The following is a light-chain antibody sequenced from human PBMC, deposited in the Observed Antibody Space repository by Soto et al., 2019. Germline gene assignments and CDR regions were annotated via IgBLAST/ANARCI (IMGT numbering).Light chain of an antibody. J-gene: IGKJ5*01. V-gene: IGKV1-9*01. CDR1: QDITSY. CDR2: TAS. CDR3: QQRKNYPIT. Sequence: DIQLTQSPSFVSASVGDRVTITCRASQDITSYLAWYQQKPGKAPKLLIHTASTLQTGVPSRFSGSGSGTEFTLTISSLQPEDFATYYCQQRKNYPITFGQGTRLEIK.